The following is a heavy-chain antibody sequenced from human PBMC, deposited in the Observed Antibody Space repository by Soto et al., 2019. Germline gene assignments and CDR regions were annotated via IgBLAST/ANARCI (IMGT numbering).Heavy chain of an antibody. D-gene: IGHD5-12*01. Sequence: PSETLSLTCTVSGGSISSYYWSWIRQPPGKGLEWIGYIYYSGSTNYNPSLKSRGTISVDTSKNQFSLHLSSVTAAATAVYSCARQRFVATTQADYCRQGTMVTVS. V-gene: IGHV4-59*08. CDR2: IYYSGST. CDR1: GGSISSYY. CDR3: ARQRFVATTQADY. J-gene: IGHJ4*02.